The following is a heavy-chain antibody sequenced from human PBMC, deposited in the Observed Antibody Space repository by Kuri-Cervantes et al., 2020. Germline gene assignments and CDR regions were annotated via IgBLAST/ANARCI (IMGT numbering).Heavy chain of an antibody. CDR3: ARDCFSGGTCY. D-gene: IGHD2-15*01. Sequence: ESLKISCTVSGGSINNYFWVWIRQSPGKGLEWIGYIYSNGTTSYNPSLKSRVSMSVDMSKKHLSLRLTSVTAADTAVYYCARDCFSGGTCYWGQGSLVTVSS. CDR2: IYSNGTT. CDR1: GGSINNYF. J-gene: IGHJ4*02. V-gene: IGHV4-59*01.